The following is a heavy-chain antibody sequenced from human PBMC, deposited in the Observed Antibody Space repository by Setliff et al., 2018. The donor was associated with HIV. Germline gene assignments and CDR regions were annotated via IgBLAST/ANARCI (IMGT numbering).Heavy chain of an antibody. J-gene: IGHJ4*02. D-gene: IGHD4-4*01. Sequence: ASVKVSCKTSGYAFTSFQLHWVRQAPGQGLEWLGGIVPSSGDTNYAQKFRGRVTMTRDMSTTTVYMDLNSLTSEDTAVYYCARERAPHEPVFDSWGQGTLVTVSS. CDR1: GYAFTSFQ. CDR3: ARERAPHEPVFDS. CDR2: IVPSSGDT. V-gene: IGHV1-46*01.